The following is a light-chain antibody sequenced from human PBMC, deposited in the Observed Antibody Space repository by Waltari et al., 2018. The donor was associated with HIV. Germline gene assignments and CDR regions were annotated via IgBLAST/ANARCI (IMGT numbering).Light chain of an antibody. CDR1: RTRDHRSAGSTS. Sequence: ILMTHSPNSLVVSLGERATTHCRSSRTRDHRSAGSTSLAWYQQKPGQSPRLLIYWASTRAAGVPDRFSGRGSGTNFSLTISNLQTDDVALYYGQQYCSLGPTFGGGTKVEIK. CDR3: QQYCSLGPT. CDR2: WAS. V-gene: IGKV4-1*01. J-gene: IGKJ4*01.